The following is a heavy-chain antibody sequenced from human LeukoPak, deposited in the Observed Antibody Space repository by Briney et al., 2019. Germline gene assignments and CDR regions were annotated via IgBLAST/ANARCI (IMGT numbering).Heavy chain of an antibody. Sequence: SETLSLTCAVYGGSFSGYYWSWIRQPPGKGLEWIGEINHSGSTNYNPSLKSRVTISVDTSKNQFSLKLSSVTAADTAVYYCARACSSTSCAMANSYSNMDVWGKGTTVTVSS. V-gene: IGHV4-34*01. J-gene: IGHJ6*03. CDR1: GGSFSGYY. CDR3: ARACSSTSCAMANSYSNMDV. D-gene: IGHD2-2*01. CDR2: INHSGST.